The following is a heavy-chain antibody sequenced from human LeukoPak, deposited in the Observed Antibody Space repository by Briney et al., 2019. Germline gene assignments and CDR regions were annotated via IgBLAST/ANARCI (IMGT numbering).Heavy chain of an antibody. V-gene: IGHV1-18*01. Sequence: GASVKVSCKASGGTFSSYAISWVRQAPGQGLEWMGWISAYNGNTNYAQKLQGRVTMTTDTSTSTAYMELRSLRSDDTAVYYCAREHCSSTSCHYYYYYYGMDVWGQGTTVTVSS. CDR2: ISAYNGNT. CDR3: AREHCSSTSCHYYYYYYGMDV. J-gene: IGHJ6*02. CDR1: GGTFSSYA. D-gene: IGHD2-2*01.